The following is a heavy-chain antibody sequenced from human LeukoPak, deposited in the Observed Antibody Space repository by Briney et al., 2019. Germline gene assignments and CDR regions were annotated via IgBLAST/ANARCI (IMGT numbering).Heavy chain of an antibody. Sequence: SETLSLTCAVYGGSFSGYYWTWIRQPPGKGLEWIGEIDHSGSTNYNPSLKSRVTISVDTSKNQFSLKLRSVSAADTAVYYRARATGRNTNTDRFDYWGQGTLVTVSS. CDR3: ARATGRNTNTDRFDY. J-gene: IGHJ4*02. CDR2: IDHSGST. V-gene: IGHV4-34*01. D-gene: IGHD2-2*01. CDR1: GGSFSGYY.